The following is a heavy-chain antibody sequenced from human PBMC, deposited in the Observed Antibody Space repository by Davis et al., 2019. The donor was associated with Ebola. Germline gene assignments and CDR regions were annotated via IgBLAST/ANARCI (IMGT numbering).Heavy chain of an antibody. CDR3: ARGLNSAGLGADPDY. CDR2: INSDGSST. V-gene: IGHV3-74*01. J-gene: IGHJ4*02. CDR1: GFTFSSYW. Sequence: GASLKISCAASGFTFSSYWMHWVRQAPGKGLVWVSRINSDGSSTSYADSVKGRFTIPRDNAKNTLYLQMNSLRAEDTAVYYCARGLNSAGLGADPDYWGQGTLVTVSS. D-gene: IGHD1-26*01.